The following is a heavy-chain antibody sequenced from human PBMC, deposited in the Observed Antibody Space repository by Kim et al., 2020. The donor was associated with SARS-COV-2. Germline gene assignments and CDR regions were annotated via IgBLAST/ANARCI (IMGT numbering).Heavy chain of an antibody. CDR1: GYTFTSYG. J-gene: IGHJ6*02. D-gene: IGHD2-15*01. CDR2: ISAYNGNT. Sequence: ASVKVSCKASGYTFTSYGISWVRQAPGQGLEWMGWISAYNGNTNYAQKLQGRVTMTTDTSTSTAYMELRSLRSDDTAVYYCARVGRDNYYYYYGMDVWGQGTTVTVSS. V-gene: IGHV1-18*04. CDR3: ARVGRDNYYYYYGMDV.